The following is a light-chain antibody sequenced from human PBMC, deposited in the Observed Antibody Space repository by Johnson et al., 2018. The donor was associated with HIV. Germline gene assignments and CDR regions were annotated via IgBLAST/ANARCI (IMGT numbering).Light chain of an antibody. Sequence: QSVLSQPPSVSAAPGQRVDISCSGSSSNIENNYLSWYQQLPHTAPRLLISDNNKRHSGIPDRFSGSKSAASATLDITGPQTGDEADYYCGAWDNSRNVYVFVTGTKVTVL. CDR3: GAWDNSRNVYV. V-gene: IGLV1-51*01. J-gene: IGLJ1*01. CDR1: SSNIENNY. CDR2: DNN.